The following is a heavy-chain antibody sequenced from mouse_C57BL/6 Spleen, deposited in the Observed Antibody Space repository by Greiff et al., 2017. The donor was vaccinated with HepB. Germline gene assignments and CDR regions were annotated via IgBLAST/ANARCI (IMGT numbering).Heavy chain of an antibody. CDR2: ISNGGGST. V-gene: IGHV5-12*01. CDR3: ARGGYYGSSYYWYFDV. CDR1: GFTFSDYY. J-gene: IGHJ1*03. Sequence: EVKLVESGGGLVQPGGSLKLSCAASGFTFSDYYMYWVRQTPEKRLEWVAYISNGGGSTYYPDTVKGRFTISRDNAKNTLYLQMSRLKSEDTAMYYGARGGYYGSSYYWYFDVWGTGTTVTVSS. D-gene: IGHD1-1*01.